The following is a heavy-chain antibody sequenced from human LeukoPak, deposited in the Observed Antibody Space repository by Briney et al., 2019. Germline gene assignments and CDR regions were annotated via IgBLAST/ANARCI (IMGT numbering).Heavy chain of an antibody. V-gene: IGHV4-59*01. CDR1: GGSISSYY. CDR3: ARGHSYGYRVAFDI. Sequence: SETLSLTCTVSGGSISSYYWSWIRQPPGKGLEWIEYIYYSGSTNYNPSLKSRVTISVDTSKNQFSLKLSSVTAADTAVYYCARGHSYGYRVAFDIRGQGTMVTVSS. CDR2: IYYSGST. D-gene: IGHD5-18*01. J-gene: IGHJ3*02.